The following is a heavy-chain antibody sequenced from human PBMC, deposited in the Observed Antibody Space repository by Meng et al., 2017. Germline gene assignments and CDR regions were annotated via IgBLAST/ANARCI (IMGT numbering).Heavy chain of an antibody. CDR3: ASPRGPETDYYDTGFDI. V-gene: IGHV3-30*04. CDR2: ISYDGSNK. Sequence: GGSLRLSCAASGFTFSSYAMHWVRQAPGQGLEWVAVISYDGSNKYYADSVKGRFTISRDNSKNTLYLQMNSLRAEDTAVYYCASPRGPETDYYDTGFDIWGQGTMVTVSS. J-gene: IGHJ3*02. D-gene: IGHD3-22*01. CDR1: GFTFSSYA.